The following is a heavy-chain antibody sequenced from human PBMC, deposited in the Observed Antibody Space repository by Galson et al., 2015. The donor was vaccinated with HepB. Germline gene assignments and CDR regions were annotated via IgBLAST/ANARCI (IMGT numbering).Heavy chain of an antibody. CDR2: TYYRSKWYN. CDR1: GDSVSSNSAA. J-gene: IGHJ5*02. V-gene: IGHV6-1*01. D-gene: IGHD3-10*01. Sequence: CAISGDSVSSNSAAWNWIRQSPLRGLEWLGRTYYRSKWYNDYAVSVKSRITINPDTSKNQFSLQLNSVTPEDTAVYYCARGENFPAIGAAGFGYNWFDPWGQGTLVTVSS. CDR3: ARGENFPAIGAAGFGYNWFDP.